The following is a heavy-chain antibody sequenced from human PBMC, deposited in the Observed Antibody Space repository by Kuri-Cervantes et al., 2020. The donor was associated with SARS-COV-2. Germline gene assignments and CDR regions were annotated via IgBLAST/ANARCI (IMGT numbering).Heavy chain of an antibody. Sequence: GGSLRLSCAASGFTFSTYAMNWVRQAPGKGLEWVAVISYDGSNKYYADSVKGRFTISRDNAKNSLYLQMNSLRAEDTAVYYCARDRMETGYYYYGMDVWGQGTTVTVSS. CDR1: GFTFSTYA. J-gene: IGHJ6*02. CDR2: ISYDGSNK. V-gene: IGHV3-30*03. D-gene: IGHD1-14*01. CDR3: ARDRMETGYYYYGMDV.